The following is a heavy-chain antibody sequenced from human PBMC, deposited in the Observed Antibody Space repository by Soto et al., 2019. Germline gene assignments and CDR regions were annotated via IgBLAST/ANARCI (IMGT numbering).Heavy chain of an antibody. CDR3: ARDTVVTPLDY. CDR2: IYYSGST. V-gene: IGHV4-61*01. J-gene: IGHJ4*02. CDR1: GGSVSSGSYY. D-gene: IGHD2-21*02. Sequence: QVQLQESGPGLVKPSETLSLTCTVSGGSVSSGSYYWSWIRQPPGKGREWIGYIYYSGSTNYNPSLKSRVTISVDTSKNQFSLKLSSVTAADTAVYYCARDTVVTPLDYWGQGTLVTVSS.